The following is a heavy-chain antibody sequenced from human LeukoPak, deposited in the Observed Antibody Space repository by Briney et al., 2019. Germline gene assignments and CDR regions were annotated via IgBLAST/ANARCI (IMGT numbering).Heavy chain of an antibody. CDR2: ISSSSSYI. Sequence: GGSLRLSCAASGFTFSDYYMSWIRQAPGKGLEWVSSISSSSSYIYYADSVKGRFTISRDNAKNSLYLQMNSLRAEDTAVYYCARDAYSSSWYSYWGQGTLVTVSS. CDR3: ARDAYSSSWYSY. CDR1: GFTFSDYY. V-gene: IGHV3-11*06. J-gene: IGHJ4*02. D-gene: IGHD6-13*01.